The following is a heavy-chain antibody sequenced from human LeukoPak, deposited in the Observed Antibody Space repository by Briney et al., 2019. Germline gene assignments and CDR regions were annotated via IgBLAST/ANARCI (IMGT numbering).Heavy chain of an antibody. CDR3: ARFGSSGWMTDFDY. J-gene: IGHJ4*02. CDR1: GFTFSSYW. V-gene: IGHV3-7*01. Sequence: GGSLRLSCAASGFTFSSYWMTWVRQAPGKGLEWVANIKQDGSEKYYVDSVKGRFTISRDNAKNSLYLQMNSLRAEDTAVYYCARFGSSGWMTDFDYWGQGTLVTVSS. CDR2: IKQDGSEK. D-gene: IGHD6-19*01.